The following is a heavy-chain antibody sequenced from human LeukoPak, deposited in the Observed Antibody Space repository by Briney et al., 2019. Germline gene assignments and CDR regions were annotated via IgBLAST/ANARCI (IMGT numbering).Heavy chain of an antibody. V-gene: IGHV1-18*01. D-gene: IGHD3-9*01. Sequence: GASVKVSCKASGYTFTTYGLSWVRQAPGQGLEWLGWISTYDDNIKYAQSLQGRLTLTIDTSTSTAYMELRCLTSDDTAVYYCARETYSNILTGTDYWGPGTLVTVSS. CDR2: ISTYDDNI. CDR3: ARETYSNILTGTDY. CDR1: GYTFTTYG. J-gene: IGHJ4*02.